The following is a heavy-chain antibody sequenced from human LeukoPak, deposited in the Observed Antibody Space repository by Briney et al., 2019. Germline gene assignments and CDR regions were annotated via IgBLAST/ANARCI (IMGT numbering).Heavy chain of an antibody. V-gene: IGHV4-31*03. J-gene: IGHJ3*02. Sequence: SQTLSLTCTVSGGSISSGGYYWSWIRQHPGKGLEWIGYIYYSGSTYYNPSLKSRVTISVDTSKNQFSLKLSSVTAADTAVYYCARDHWTGAAAGTDAFDIWGQGTMVTVSS. CDR3: ARDHWTGAAAGTDAFDI. CDR2: IYYSGST. CDR1: GGSISSGGYY. D-gene: IGHD6-13*01.